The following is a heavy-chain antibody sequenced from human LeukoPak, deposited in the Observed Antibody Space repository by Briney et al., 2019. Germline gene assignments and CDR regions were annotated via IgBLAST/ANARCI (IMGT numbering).Heavy chain of an antibody. Sequence: SETLSLTCTVSGGSISSYYWSWIRQPPGKGLEWIGYIYYSGSTNYNPSLKSRVTISVDTSKNQFSLKLSSVTAADTAVYYCARAWGLGSGWYVSWFDPWGQGTLVTVSS. J-gene: IGHJ5*02. CDR1: GGSISSYY. D-gene: IGHD6-19*01. CDR3: ARAWGLGSGWYVSWFDP. CDR2: IYYSGST. V-gene: IGHV4-59*08.